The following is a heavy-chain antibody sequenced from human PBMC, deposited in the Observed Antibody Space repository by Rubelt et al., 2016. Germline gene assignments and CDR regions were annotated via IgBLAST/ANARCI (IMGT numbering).Heavy chain of an antibody. Sequence: QVQLQESGPGLVKPSETLSLTCTVSGGSIRSYYWSWIRQPPGKGMEWIGNVYYSGSTNYNPSLKSRLTISVDTSKNQFSLNLSSATAADTAVYYCARGSSTLDFVYWGQGTLVTVSS. CDR1: GGSIRSYY. V-gene: IGHV4-59*01. CDR3: ARGSSTLDFVY. D-gene: IGHD1-26*01. CDR2: VYYSGST. J-gene: IGHJ4*02.